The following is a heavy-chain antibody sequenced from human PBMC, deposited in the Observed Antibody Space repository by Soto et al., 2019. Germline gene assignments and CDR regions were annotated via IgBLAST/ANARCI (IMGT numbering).Heavy chain of an antibody. Sequence: SVKVSCKASGGTFSSYAISWVRQAPGQGLEWMGGIIPIFGTANYAQKFQGRVTITADESTSTAYMELSSLRSEDTAVYYCASPKRTFFESPPNIWGQGTMVPVS. CDR3: ASPKRTFFESPPNI. CDR1: GGTFSSYA. J-gene: IGHJ3*02. D-gene: IGHD3-3*01. CDR2: IIPIFGTA. V-gene: IGHV1-69*13.